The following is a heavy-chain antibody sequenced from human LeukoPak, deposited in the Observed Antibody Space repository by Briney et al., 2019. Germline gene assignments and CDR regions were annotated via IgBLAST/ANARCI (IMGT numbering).Heavy chain of an antibody. D-gene: IGHD3-22*01. V-gene: IGHV1-18*01. CDR1: GYTFTSYG. Sequence: ALVKVSCKASGYTFTSYGISWVRQAPGQGLEWMGWISAYNGNTNYAQKLQGRVTMTTDTSTSTAYMELRSLRSDDTAVYYCARPITMIVVDHAFDIWGQGTMVTVSS. CDR2: ISAYNGNT. J-gene: IGHJ3*02. CDR3: ARPITMIVVDHAFDI.